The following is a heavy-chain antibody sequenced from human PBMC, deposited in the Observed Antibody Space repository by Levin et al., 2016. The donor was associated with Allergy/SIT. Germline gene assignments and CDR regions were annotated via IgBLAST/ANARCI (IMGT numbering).Heavy chain of an antibody. Sequence: ETLSLTCAVSGFTFSTYWMSWVRQAPGKGLEWVASIKQDGSQKHFVDSVKGRFTISRDNAKNSLYLQLNTLRAEDTAVYYCARERASGAFDMWGQGTMVTVSS. CDR3: ARERASGAFDM. V-gene: IGHV3-7*03. D-gene: IGHD6-19*01. CDR2: IKQDGSQK. CDR1: GFTFSTYW. J-gene: IGHJ3*02.